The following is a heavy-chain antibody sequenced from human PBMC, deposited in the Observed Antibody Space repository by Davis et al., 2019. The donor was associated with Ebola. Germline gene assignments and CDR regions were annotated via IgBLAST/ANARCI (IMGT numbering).Heavy chain of an antibody. V-gene: IGHV5-10-1*01. Sequence: GESLKISCKGSGYSFTSYWISWVRQMPGKGLEWMGRIDPSDSYTNYSPSFQGHVTISADKFISTAYLQWSSLKASDTAMYYCARQEVYSPYYYGSGSPRMDVWGQGTTVTVSS. CDR1: GYSFTSYW. D-gene: IGHD3-10*01. CDR2: IDPSDSYT. CDR3: ARQEVYSPYYYGSGSPRMDV. J-gene: IGHJ6*02.